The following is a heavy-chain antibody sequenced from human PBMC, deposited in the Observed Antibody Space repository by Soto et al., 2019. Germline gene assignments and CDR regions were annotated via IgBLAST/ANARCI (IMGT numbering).Heavy chain of an antibody. D-gene: IGHD6-13*01. CDR1: GLTISSASYY. V-gene: IGHV4-31*03. CDR2: IYYNGST. Sequence: TLSLTCTVSGLTISSASYYWSWIRQRPGKGLEWVGNIYYNGSTYYSPSLKSRVTLWLDTSKNQFSLRLTSVTAADTAVYYSARYRISGSWSKFDYWGQGTLVTVSS. CDR3: ARYRISGSWSKFDY. J-gene: IGHJ4*02.